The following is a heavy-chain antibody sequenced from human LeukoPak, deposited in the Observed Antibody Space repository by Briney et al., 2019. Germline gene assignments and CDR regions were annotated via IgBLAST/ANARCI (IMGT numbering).Heavy chain of an antibody. CDR2: MNPNSGNT. J-gene: IGHJ6*03. Sequence: ASVKVSCKASGYTFTSYDINWVRQATGQGLEWMGWMNPNSGNTGYAQKFQGRVTITRNTSISTAYMELSSLRSEDTAVYYCAKRSYGFNYYYYYYMDVWGKGTTVTVSS. CDR1: GYTFTSYD. V-gene: IGHV1-8*03. D-gene: IGHD5-18*01. CDR3: AKRSYGFNYYYYYYMDV.